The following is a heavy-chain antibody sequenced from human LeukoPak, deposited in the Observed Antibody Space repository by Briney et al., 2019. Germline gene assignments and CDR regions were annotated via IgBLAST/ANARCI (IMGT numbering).Heavy chain of an antibody. D-gene: IGHD3-22*01. Sequence: GGSLRLSCAASGFTFSSYAMNWIRQAPGKGLEWVSSISSSGAYIYYADLVEGRFTISRDNGKNSLYLQMNGLRAEDTAVYYCARGVGNYRYYFDFWGQGTLVTVSS. CDR1: GFTFSSYA. CDR3: ARGVGNYRYYFDF. V-gene: IGHV3-21*01. CDR2: ISSSGAYI. J-gene: IGHJ4*02.